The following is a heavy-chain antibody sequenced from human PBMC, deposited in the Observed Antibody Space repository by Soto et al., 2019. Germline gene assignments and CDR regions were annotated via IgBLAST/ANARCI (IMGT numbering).Heavy chain of an antibody. Sequence: SETLSLTCTASGGSISSSSYYWGWIRQPPGKGLEWIGSIYYSGSTYYNPSLKSRVTISVYTSKNQFSLKLSSVTAADTAVYYCARLTYYYYGMDVWGQGTTVTVSS. CDR2: IYYSGST. CDR1: GGSISSSSYY. J-gene: IGHJ6*02. V-gene: IGHV4-39*01. CDR3: ARLTYYYYGMDV.